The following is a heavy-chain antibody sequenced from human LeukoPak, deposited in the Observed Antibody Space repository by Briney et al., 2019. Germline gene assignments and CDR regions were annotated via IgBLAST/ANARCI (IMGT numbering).Heavy chain of an antibody. CDR1: GYTFTGNY. CDR2: IDPNSGGT. D-gene: IGHD4-11*01. V-gene: IGHV1-2*02. CDR3: ARGGGTVAPAPWVPFAY. Sequence: ASVEVSCKASGYTFTGNYMHWVRQAPGQGLEYMGYIDPNSGGTYYIQKFQGRVTMTRDMSINTAYVELSSLTSDDTAVYYCARGGGTVAPAPWVPFAYWGQGTLVTVSS. J-gene: IGHJ4*02.